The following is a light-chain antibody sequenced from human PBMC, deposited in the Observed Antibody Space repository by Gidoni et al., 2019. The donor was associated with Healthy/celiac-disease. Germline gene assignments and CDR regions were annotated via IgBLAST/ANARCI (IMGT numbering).Light chain of an antibody. CDR2: AAA. V-gene: IGKV1-39*01. CDR1: QSISSS. Sequence: DIQMTQPPSSLSASAGDRVTIACRASQSISSSLIWYQQKPGKAPKLLIYAAASLQSGVPSGFGGGGSESDFTLTISSLQPEDFATYYCRQSYSTLWTFGQGTKVEIK. J-gene: IGKJ1*01. CDR3: RQSYSTLWT.